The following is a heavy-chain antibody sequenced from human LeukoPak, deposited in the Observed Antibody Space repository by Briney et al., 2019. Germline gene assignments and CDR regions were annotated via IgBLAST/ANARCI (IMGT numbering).Heavy chain of an antibody. Sequence: GASVKVSCKASGYTFTGYYIHWVRQAPGQGLELMGRINPNSGDTNYAQKFQGRVTMTRDTSISTAYMELSSLRSDDTAVYYCARDPPPHSSSYWGSYSYYYIDVWGKGTTVTVSS. CDR1: GYTFTGYY. D-gene: IGHD3-22*01. V-gene: IGHV1-2*06. CDR3: ARDPPPHSSSYWGSYSYYYIDV. CDR2: INPNSGDT. J-gene: IGHJ6*03.